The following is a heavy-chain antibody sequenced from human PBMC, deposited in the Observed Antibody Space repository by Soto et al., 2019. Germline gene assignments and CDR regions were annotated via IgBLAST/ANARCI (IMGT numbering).Heavy chain of an antibody. CDR1: GFTFSSYA. CDR2: ISGSGGST. D-gene: IGHD3-3*01. Sequence: HPGGSLRLSCAASGFTFSSYAMSWVRQAPGKGLEWVSAISGSGGSTYYADSVKGRFTISRDNSKNTLYLQMNSLRAEDTAVYYCAKGRYDFWSGYFQFLAWGQGTLVTVSS. J-gene: IGHJ5*02. CDR3: AKGRYDFWSGYFQFLA. V-gene: IGHV3-23*01.